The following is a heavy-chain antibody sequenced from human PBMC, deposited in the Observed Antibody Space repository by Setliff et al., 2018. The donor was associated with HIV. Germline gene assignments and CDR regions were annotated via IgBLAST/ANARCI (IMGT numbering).Heavy chain of an antibody. Sequence: ASVKVSCKASGYTFTGYYMHWVRQAPGQGLEWMGWIGPNSADTIYAQKFQGRVTMTRDTSISTAYMDLSRLRSDGTAVYYCATLDYWGQGTLVTVSS. CDR3: ATLDY. CDR1: GYTFTGYY. CDR2: IGPNSADT. V-gene: IGHV1-2*02. J-gene: IGHJ4*02.